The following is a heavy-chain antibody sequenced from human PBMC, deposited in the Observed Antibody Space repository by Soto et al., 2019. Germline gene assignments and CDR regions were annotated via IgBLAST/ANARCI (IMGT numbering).Heavy chain of an antibody. CDR3: ARDPGALGWYFDL. J-gene: IGHJ2*01. Sequence: GGSLRLSCAASGFTFSSYSMHWVRQAPGKGLEWVSYISSSSSTIDYADSVKGRFTISRDNAKNSLHLQMNSLRDEDTAVYYCARDPGALGWYFDLWGRGTLLTGSS. CDR1: GFTFSSYS. V-gene: IGHV3-48*02. D-gene: IGHD1-26*01. CDR2: ISSSSSTI.